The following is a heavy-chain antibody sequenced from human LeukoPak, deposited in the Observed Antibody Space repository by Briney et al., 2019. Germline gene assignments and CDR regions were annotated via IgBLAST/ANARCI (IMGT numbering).Heavy chain of an antibody. Sequence: PGGSLRLSCAASGFTFSSYAMSWVRQAPGKGLEWVSVISGSGGSTYYADSVKGRFTISRDNSKNTLYLQMNSLRAEDTAVYYCARDLSPDCSGGACYDAFDIWGQGTVVTVSS. CDR3: ARDLSPDCSGGACYDAFDI. J-gene: IGHJ3*02. CDR1: GFTFSSYA. D-gene: IGHD2-15*01. V-gene: IGHV3-23*01. CDR2: ISGSGGST.